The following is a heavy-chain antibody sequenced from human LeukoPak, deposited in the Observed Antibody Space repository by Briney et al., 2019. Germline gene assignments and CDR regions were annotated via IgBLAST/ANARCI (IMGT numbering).Heavy chain of an antibody. Sequence: GGTLRLSCAASGFTFSSYGMGWVRQAPGKGLEWVSGISGSGGSTYYADSVKGRFTISRDNSKNTLYLQMNSLRAEDTAVYYCAKEKGSSSWYSSYAFDIWGQGTMVTVSS. CDR2: ISGSGGST. J-gene: IGHJ3*02. V-gene: IGHV3-23*01. D-gene: IGHD6-13*01. CDR3: AKEKGSSSWYSSYAFDI. CDR1: GFTFSSYG.